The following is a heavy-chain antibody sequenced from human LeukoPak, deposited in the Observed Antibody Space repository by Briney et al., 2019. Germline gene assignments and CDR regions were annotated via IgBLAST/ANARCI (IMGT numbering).Heavy chain of an antibody. CDR2: IYPGDSDT. D-gene: IGHD1-1*01. J-gene: IGHJ3*02. Sequence: GGSLKISCKGSGYSFTSYWIGWVRQMPGKGLEWMGIIYPGDSDTRYSPSFQGQVTISADKSISTAYLQWSSLKASDTAMYYCARHAPTPAYNWNVGLDAFDIWGQGTMVTVSS. CDR3: ARHAPTPAYNWNVGLDAFDI. CDR1: GYSFTSYW. V-gene: IGHV5-51*01.